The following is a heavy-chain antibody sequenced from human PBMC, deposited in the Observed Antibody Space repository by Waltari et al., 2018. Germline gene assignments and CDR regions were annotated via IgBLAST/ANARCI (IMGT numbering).Heavy chain of an antibody. D-gene: IGHD6-6*01. CDR3: AKYANPSSYLDY. V-gene: IGHV3-23*01. CDR1: GFTFSTYA. J-gene: IGHJ4*02. Sequence: EVQVLESGGGLVQPGGSLRLSCAASGFTFSTYAMGWVRQAPGEGLWLLSALNEAGGWTSHADSVRGRFTISGDNSKNILYLQMNDLRVEDTAIYYCAKYANPSSYLDYWGQGTLVTVSS. CDR2: LNEAGGWT.